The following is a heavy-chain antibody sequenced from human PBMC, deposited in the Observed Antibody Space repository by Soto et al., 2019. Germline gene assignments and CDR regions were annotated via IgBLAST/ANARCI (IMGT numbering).Heavy chain of an antibody. D-gene: IGHD3-22*01. CDR3: AKGKVAYDNSGLQYFYYFPMNV. CDR1: EFNFSSYA. V-gene: IGHV3-23*01. Sequence: GGSLRLSCAASEFNFSSYAMNWVRQAPGKVLEWVSVISGGGGTTYYADSVKGRFRISRDNSKNTLYLQMNSLRVEDTAVYYCAKGKVAYDNSGLQYFYYFPMNVWGQGTTVTVSS. CDR2: ISGGGGTT. J-gene: IGHJ6*02.